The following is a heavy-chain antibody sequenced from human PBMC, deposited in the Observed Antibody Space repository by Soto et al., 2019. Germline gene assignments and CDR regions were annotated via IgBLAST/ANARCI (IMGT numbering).Heavy chain of an antibody. CDR1: GFIFSNFA. CDR3: VNAVRTRLDN. J-gene: IGHJ4*02. V-gene: IGHV3-23*01. Sequence: GGSLRLSCAASGFIFSNFAMYWVRRAPGKGLEWVSSIRQSGDRSSYADSAKGRFTISRDNSKNTLYLQMNGLRLDDTAVYYCVNAVRTRLDNWGQGYLVPVSS. CDR2: IRQSGDRS. D-gene: IGHD3-10*01.